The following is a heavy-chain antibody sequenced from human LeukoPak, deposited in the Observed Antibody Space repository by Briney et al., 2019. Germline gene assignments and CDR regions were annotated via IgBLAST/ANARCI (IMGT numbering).Heavy chain of an antibody. V-gene: IGHV4-61*02. CDR2: IYTSGSI. CDR1: GGSISSGSYY. J-gene: IGHJ2*01. Sequence: PSETLSLTCTVSGGSISSGSYYWSWIRQPAGKGLEWIGRIYTSGSINYNPSLKSRVTISVDTSKNQFSLKLSSVTAADTAVYYCASLKKKQQLVWYFDLWGRGTLVTVSS. CDR3: ASLKKKQQLVWYFDL. D-gene: IGHD6-13*01.